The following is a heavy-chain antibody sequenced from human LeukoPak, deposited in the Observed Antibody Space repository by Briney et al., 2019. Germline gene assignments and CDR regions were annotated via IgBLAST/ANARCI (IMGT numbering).Heavy chain of an antibody. V-gene: IGHV1-2*02. CDR3: ARGSEDIVLMVYGPFDY. D-gene: IGHD2-8*01. Sequence: ASVKVSCKASGYTFTGYYMHWVRQAPGQGLEWMGWINPNSGGTNYAQKFQGRVTMTRDTSISTAYMELSRLRSDDTAVYYCARGSEDIVLMVYGPFDYWGLGTLVTVSS. CDR2: INPNSGGT. CDR1: GYTFTGYY. J-gene: IGHJ4*02.